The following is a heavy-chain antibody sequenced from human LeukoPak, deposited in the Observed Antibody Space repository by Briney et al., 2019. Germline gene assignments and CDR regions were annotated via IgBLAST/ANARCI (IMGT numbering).Heavy chain of an antibody. D-gene: IGHD1-26*01. CDR1: GGSISSYY. CDR3: ARHEAGWELPHPFYY. CDR2: IYYSGST. V-gene: IGHV4-59*08. Sequence: SETLSLTCTVSGGSISSYYWSWIRQPPGKGLEWIGYIYYSGSTNYNPSLKSRATISVDTSKNQFSLKLSSVSAADTAVYYCARHEAGWELPHPFYYWGQGTLVTVSS. J-gene: IGHJ4*02.